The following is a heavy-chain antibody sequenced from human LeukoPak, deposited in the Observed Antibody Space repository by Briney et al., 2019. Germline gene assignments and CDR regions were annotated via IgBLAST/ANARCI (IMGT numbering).Heavy chain of an antibody. V-gene: IGHV3-23*01. J-gene: IGHJ4*02. Sequence: GGSLRLSCAASGFTFTTYAMNWARQAPGKGLEWVSTISGSGGGTFYADSVKGRFTISRDNSKNTLYLQMSSLRAEDTAVYYCAKDRFGDYYFDYWGQGTLVTVSS. D-gene: IGHD3-10*01. CDR2: ISGSGGGT. CDR3: AKDRFGDYYFDY. CDR1: GFTFTTYA.